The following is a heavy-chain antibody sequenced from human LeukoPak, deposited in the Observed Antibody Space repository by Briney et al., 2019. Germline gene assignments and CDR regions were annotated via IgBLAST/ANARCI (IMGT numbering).Heavy chain of an antibody. CDR2: INHSGST. Sequence: PSETLSLTCAVYGGSFSGYYWSWIRQPPGKGLEWIGEINHSGSTNYNPSLKSRVTISVDTSKNQFSLKLSSVTAADTAVYYCARGRYAPLYPAYGAFDIWGQGTMVTVSS. J-gene: IGHJ3*02. D-gene: IGHD3-10*01. V-gene: IGHV4-34*01. CDR3: ARGRYAPLYPAYGAFDI. CDR1: GGSFSGYY.